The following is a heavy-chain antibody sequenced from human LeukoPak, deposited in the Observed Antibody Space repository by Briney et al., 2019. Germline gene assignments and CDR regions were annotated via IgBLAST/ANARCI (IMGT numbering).Heavy chain of an antibody. D-gene: IGHD2-15*01. CDR1: GFTFSSYG. J-gene: IGHJ4*02. V-gene: IGHV3-33*01. Sequence: GGSLRLSCAASGFTFSSYGMHWVRQAPGKGLEWVAVIWYDGSNKYYADSVKGRFTISRDNSKNTLYLQMNSLRAEDTAVYYCARTPGGCSGGSCYSGSFDYSGQGTLVTVSS. CDR3: ARTPGGCSGGSCYSGSFDY. CDR2: IWYDGSNK.